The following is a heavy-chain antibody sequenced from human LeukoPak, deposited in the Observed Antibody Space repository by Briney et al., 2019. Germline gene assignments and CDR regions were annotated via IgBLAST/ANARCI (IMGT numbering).Heavy chain of an antibody. V-gene: IGHV4-4*07. Sequence: SETLSLICTVSGDSMGNDYWSWIRQSAGKGLEWIGRISTSGNTDYNPSLRSRVTMSMDTSRNKFSLTLTSMTAADTAVYYCARNELRSYGLVHYWGQGTLVTVSS. CDR3: ARNELRSYGLVHY. CDR2: ISTSGNT. J-gene: IGHJ4*02. D-gene: IGHD1-26*01. CDR1: GDSMGNDY.